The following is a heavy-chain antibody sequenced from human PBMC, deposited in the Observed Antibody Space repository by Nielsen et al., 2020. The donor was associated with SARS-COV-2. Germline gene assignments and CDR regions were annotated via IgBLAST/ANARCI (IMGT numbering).Heavy chain of an antibody. CDR2: IWYDGSEI. V-gene: IGHV3-33*01. CDR3: ARDGSGWYIGY. Sequence: GESLKISCAASGFTFGSYGMHWVRQAPGKGLEWLAVIWYDGSEIYYADSVNGRFTISRDNSKNTLYLQMNSLRAEDTAVYYCARDGSGWYIGYWGQGTLVTVSS. J-gene: IGHJ4*02. D-gene: IGHD6-19*01. CDR1: GFTFGSYG.